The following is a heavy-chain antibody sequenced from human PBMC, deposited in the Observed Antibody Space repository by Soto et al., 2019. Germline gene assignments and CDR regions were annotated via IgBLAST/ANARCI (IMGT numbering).Heavy chain of an antibody. J-gene: IGHJ3*02. CDR1: GFIVSNND. Sequence: EVQLVESGGGLVQTGGSLRLSCVASGFIVSNNDMSWVRQAPGKGLEWVSVLNSGGNTYYANSVKGRFTISRHTSKNTVYLQMDGLRPEDTAVYYCARGRITWELRYAFDIWGQGTMVTVSS. CDR2: LNSGGNT. V-gene: IGHV3-53*04. D-gene: IGHD1-26*01. CDR3: ARGRITWELRYAFDI.